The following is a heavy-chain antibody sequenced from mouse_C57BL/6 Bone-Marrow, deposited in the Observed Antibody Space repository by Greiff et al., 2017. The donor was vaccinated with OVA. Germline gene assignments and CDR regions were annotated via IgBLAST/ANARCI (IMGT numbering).Heavy chain of an antibody. CDR2: ISAGGSYT. J-gene: IGHJ3*01. Sequence: EVQLMESGRGLVKPGGSLKLSCAASGFTFSSSAMSWVRQTPEKRLEWVATISAGGSYTYYPDNVKGRFTISRDNAKNTLYLQMSHLKSEDTAMDYCASRICYGNYAWFAYWGQGTLVTVSA. CDR1: GFTFSSSA. D-gene: IGHD2-1*01. V-gene: IGHV5-4*01. CDR3: ASRICYGNYAWFAY.